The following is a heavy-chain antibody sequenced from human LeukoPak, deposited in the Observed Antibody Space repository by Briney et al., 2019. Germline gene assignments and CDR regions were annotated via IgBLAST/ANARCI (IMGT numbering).Heavy chain of an antibody. Sequence: QSGGSLRLSCAASGFTFSNYWMHWVRQAPGKGLVWVSRINTDGSSTNYADSVKGRFTISRDNAKNSLYLQMNSLRAEDTAVYYCAREDDYGGNSEVDPSDYWGQGTLVTVSS. J-gene: IGHJ4*02. D-gene: IGHD4-23*01. V-gene: IGHV3-74*01. CDR3: AREDDYGGNSEVDPSDY. CDR1: GFTFSNYW. CDR2: INTDGSST.